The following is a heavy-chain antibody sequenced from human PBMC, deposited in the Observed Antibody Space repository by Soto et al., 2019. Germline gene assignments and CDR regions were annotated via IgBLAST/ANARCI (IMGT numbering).Heavy chain of an antibody. V-gene: IGHV1-46*01. D-gene: IGHD2-8*01. CDR3: VRLIGNSWLDT. CDR2: INPSGGST. Sequence: ASVKVSCKASGYTFTNYHMHWVRQAPGQGFEWMGIINPSGGSTTYAQKFQGRVTMTSDTSTSTVYMELSSLRSDDTAVYYCVRLIGNSWLDTWGQGTLVTVSS. J-gene: IGHJ5*02. CDR1: GYTFTNYH.